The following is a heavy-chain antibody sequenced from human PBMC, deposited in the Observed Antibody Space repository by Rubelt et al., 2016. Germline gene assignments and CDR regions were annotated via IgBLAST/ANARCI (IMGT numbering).Heavy chain of an antibody. CDR3: ARGNTAVVSLNY. CDR2: IFHSVTT. CDR1: GGSISSSSYY. D-gene: IGHD5-18*01. V-gene: IGHV4-30-2*01. J-gene: IGHJ4*02. Sequence: QLQLQESGPGLVKPSETLSLTCTVSGGSISSSSYYWSWIRQPPGKGLEWIGYIFHSVTTSYNPSLKSRVTISIDTSKNKFSLKLSSVTAADTAVYYCARGNTAVVSLNYWGQGTLVTVSS.